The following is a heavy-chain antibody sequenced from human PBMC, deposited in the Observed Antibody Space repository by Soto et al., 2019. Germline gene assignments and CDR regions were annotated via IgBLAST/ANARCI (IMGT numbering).Heavy chain of an antibody. CDR2: IYYSGST. CDR3: ARVIAARLPDAFDI. V-gene: IGHV4-39*01. D-gene: IGHD6-6*01. CDR1: GGSISSSSYY. Sequence: SETLSLTCTVSGGSISSSSYYWGWIRQPPGKGLEWIGSIYYSGSTYYNPSLKSRVTISVDTSKNQFSLKLSSVTAADTAVYYCARVIAARLPDAFDIWGQGTMVTVSS. J-gene: IGHJ3*02.